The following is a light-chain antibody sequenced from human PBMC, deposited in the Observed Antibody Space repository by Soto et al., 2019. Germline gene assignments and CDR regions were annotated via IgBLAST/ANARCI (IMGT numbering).Light chain of an antibody. J-gene: IGKJ2*01. V-gene: IGKV1-5*03. CDR3: QQYDTYYT. Sequence: DIQLTQYPSTLSASVGDRVTITCRASQSTNSWLALYQQKPGKAPKLLIYKASSAEIGVPPRFSGSDSGTEVTLTISSLQPDDFATYYCQQYDTYYTFGQGTKLEIK. CDR2: KAS. CDR1: QSTNSW.